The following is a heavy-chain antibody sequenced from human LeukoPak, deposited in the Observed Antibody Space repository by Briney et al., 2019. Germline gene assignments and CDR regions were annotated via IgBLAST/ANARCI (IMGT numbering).Heavy chain of an antibody. J-gene: IGHJ4*02. CDR3: ARDLVGSSDH. D-gene: IGHD3-10*01. CDR1: GFIFGNNG. CDR2: IERDGSEE. Sequence: VQPGGSLRLSCVASGFIFGNNGMSWLRQAPEKGLEWVAQIERDGSEEHYVDSVKGRFTISRDNAKNSVFPQMNSLRVEDTAVYYCARDLVGSSDHWGQGTLVTVSS. V-gene: IGHV3-7*01.